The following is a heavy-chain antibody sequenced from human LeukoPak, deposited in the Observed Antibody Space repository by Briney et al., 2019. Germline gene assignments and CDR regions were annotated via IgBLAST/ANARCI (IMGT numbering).Heavy chain of an antibody. D-gene: IGHD3-22*01. V-gene: IGHV4-31*03. CDR2: VHYSGGT. Sequence: SETLSLTCTVSGGSISSGGYYWSWIRQHPGKGLEWIGYVHYSGGTYYNPSLKSRVTISRDTSNNQFSLKLSSVTAADTAVYYCARVNYDNNWFDSWGQGTLITVSS. CDR3: ARVNYDNNWFDS. CDR1: GGSISSGGYY. J-gene: IGHJ5*01.